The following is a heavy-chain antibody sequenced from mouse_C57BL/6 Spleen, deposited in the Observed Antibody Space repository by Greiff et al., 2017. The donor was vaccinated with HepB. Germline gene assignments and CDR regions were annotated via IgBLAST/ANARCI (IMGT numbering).Heavy chain of an antibody. V-gene: IGHV1-62-2*01. Sequence: VMLVESGAELVKPGASVKLSCKASGYTFTEYTIHWVKQRSGQGLEWIGWFYPGSGSIKYNEKFKDKATLTADKSSSTVYMELSRLTSEDSAVYFCARHEPPVNPYWYFDVWGTGTTVTVSS. D-gene: IGHD2-2*01. CDR3: ARHEPPVNPYWYFDV. CDR2: FYPGSGSI. J-gene: IGHJ1*03. CDR1: GYTFTEYT.